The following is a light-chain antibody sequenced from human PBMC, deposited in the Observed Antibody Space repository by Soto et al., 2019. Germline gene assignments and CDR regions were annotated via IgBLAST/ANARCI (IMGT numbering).Light chain of an antibody. Sequence: IVLTQSPGTLSLSPGERATLSCRASQSVSNNYLAWYQKKPGQAPRLLIYDASYRATGIPARFSGSGSGTDFTLTISSLEPEDFAVYYCHQRSNWLTFGGGTKVDIK. V-gene: IGKV3-11*01. CDR2: DAS. J-gene: IGKJ4*01. CDR1: QSVSNNY. CDR3: HQRSNWLT.